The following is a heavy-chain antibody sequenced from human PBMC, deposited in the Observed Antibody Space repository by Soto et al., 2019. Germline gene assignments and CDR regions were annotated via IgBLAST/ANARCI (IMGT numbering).Heavy chain of an antibody. CDR1: GYTFTSYG. J-gene: IGHJ6*02. D-gene: IGHD6-19*01. Sequence: QVQLVQSGAEVKKPGASVKVSCKASGYTFTSYGISWVRQAPGQGLEWMGWISAYNGNTNYAQKLQGRVTMTTDTSTSTAYMELRSLRSDDTAVYYCARDRAVAGHNYYSYGMDVWGQGTTVTVSS. V-gene: IGHV1-18*01. CDR3: ARDRAVAGHNYYSYGMDV. CDR2: ISAYNGNT.